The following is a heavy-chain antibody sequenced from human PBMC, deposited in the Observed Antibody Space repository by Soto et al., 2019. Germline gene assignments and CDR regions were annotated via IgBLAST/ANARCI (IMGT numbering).Heavy chain of an antibody. Sequence: SYGVRCVLKTTDKGLEWVAVISYDGSNKYYADSVKGRFTISRDNSKNTLYLQMNSLRAEDTAVYYFAKDETYCYGSSLFVADPLLKGTLVPV. D-gene: IGHD3-22*01. J-gene: IGHJ5*02. V-gene: IGHV3-30-3*02. CDR3: AKDETYCYGSSLFVADP. CDR2: ISYDGSNK. CDR1: SYG.